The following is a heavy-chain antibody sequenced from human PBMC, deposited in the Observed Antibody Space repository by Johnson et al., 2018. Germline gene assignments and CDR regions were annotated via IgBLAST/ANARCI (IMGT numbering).Heavy chain of an antibody. CDR1: GFTFDDYA. CDR2: ISWNRGSI. Sequence: EVQLVETGGGLVQPGRSLSLSCAASGFTFDDYAMHWVRQAPGKGLEWVSGISWNRGSIGYADSVKGRFTISRDHAKNSLYLQMNSPRAEDTALYYVAKDERYYGMDVGGQGTTVTVSS. CDR3: AKDERYYGMDV. D-gene: IGHD1-1*01. J-gene: IGHJ6*02. V-gene: IGHV3-9*01.